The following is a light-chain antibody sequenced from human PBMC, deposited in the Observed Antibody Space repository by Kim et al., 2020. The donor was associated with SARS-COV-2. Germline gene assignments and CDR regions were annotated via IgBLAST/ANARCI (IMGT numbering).Light chain of an antibody. CDR1: SSNICKNH. J-gene: IGLJ3*02. CDR2: RNR. CDR3: GTWDDSLGGEV. V-gene: IGLV1-47*01. Sequence: GQTVSISCYGSSSNICKNHVYWYQQLPGTAPKLLSYRNRKRPSGNPDRISGSESDTSASLAISGLRYEDEAEYYCGTWDDSLGGEVFGGGTKLTVL.